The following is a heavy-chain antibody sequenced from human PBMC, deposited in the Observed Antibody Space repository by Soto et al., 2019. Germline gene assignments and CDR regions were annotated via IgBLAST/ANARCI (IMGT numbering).Heavy chain of an antibody. D-gene: IGHD5-12*01. CDR2: IIPIFGTA. CDR3: AGETRGYSILDY. V-gene: IGHV1-69*13. CDR1: GGTFSSYA. J-gene: IGHJ4*02. Sequence: ASVKVSCKASGGTFSSYAIGWVRQAPGQGLEWMGGIIPIFGTANYAQKFQGRVTITADESTSTAYMELSSLRSEDTAVYYCAGETRGYSILDYWGQGTLVTAPQ.